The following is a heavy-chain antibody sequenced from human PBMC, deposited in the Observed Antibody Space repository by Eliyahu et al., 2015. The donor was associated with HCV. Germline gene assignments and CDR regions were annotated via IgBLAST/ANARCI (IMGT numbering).Heavy chain of an antibody. D-gene: IGHD2-15*01. CDR2: IIPIFGTA. V-gene: IGHV1-69*01. Sequence: QVQLVQSGAEVKKPGSSVKVSCXASGGTFSSYAIRWVRQAPGQGXEWMGGIIPIFGTANYAXKFQGRVTITADESTSTAYMELSSLRSEDTAVYYCAVVVVAATEGGAFDIWGQGTMVTVSS. J-gene: IGHJ3*02. CDR1: GGTFSSYA. CDR3: AVVVVAATEGGAFDI.